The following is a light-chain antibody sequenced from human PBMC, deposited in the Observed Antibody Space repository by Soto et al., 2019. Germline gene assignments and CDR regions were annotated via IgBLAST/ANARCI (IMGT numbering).Light chain of an antibody. V-gene: IGLV2-14*01. CDR2: EVS. Sequence: QSALTQPASVSGSPGQSITISCTGTSSDVGGYNYVSWYQQHPGKVPKLVIYEVSNRPSGVSNRFSGSKSGNTASLTISGLQAEDEADYYCSSYTTTTTPFVFGTGTKVTVL. CDR3: SSYTTTTTPFV. CDR1: SSDVGGYNY. J-gene: IGLJ1*01.